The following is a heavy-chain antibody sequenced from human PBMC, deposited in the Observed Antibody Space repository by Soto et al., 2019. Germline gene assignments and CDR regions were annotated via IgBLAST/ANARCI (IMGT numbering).Heavy chain of an antibody. CDR2: IYYSGST. Sequence: PSETLSLTCTVAYGSISTYYWSWIRQPPGKGLEWIGYIYYSGSTNYNPSLKSRVTISVDTSKNQFSLKLSSVTAADTAVYYCARDRAFGPYCGGDCYSYWFDPWGQGTLVTVSS. J-gene: IGHJ5*02. CDR1: YGSISTYY. CDR3: ARDRAFGPYCGGDCYSYWFDP. V-gene: IGHV4-59*01. D-gene: IGHD2-21*02.